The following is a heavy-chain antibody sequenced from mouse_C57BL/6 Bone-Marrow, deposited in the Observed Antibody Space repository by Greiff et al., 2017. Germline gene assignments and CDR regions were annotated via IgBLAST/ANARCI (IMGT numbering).Heavy chain of an antibody. V-gene: IGHV1-69*01. CDR3: ARGIYYYGSSDY. J-gene: IGHJ2*01. CDR1: GYTFTSYW. D-gene: IGHD1-1*01. CDR2: IDPSDSYT. Sequence: QVQLKQPGAELVMPGASVKLSCKASGYTFTSYWMHWVKQRPGQGLEWIGEIDPSDSYTNYNQKFKGKSTLTVDKSSSTAYMQLSSLTSEDSAVYYCARGIYYYGSSDYWGQGTTLTVSS.